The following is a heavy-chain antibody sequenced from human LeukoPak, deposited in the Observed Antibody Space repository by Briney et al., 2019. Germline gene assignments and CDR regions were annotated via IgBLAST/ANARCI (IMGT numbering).Heavy chain of an antibody. V-gene: IGHV3-23*01. Sequence: GGSLRLSCAASGFTFSSSAMSWVRQAPGKGLEWVSAISNNGGYTYYADSVQGRFTISRDNSKSTLCLQMNSLRAEDTAVYYCAKQLGYCSDGSCYFSYWGQGTLVTVSS. CDR3: AKQLGYCSDGSCYFSY. J-gene: IGHJ4*02. D-gene: IGHD2-15*01. CDR2: ISNNGGYT. CDR1: GFTFSSSA.